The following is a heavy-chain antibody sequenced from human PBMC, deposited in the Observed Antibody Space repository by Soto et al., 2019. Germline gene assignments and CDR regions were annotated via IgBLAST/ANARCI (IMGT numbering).Heavy chain of an antibody. J-gene: IGHJ4*02. CDR3: TTDGGYYDSSGYLY. CDR2: IKSKTDCVTT. D-gene: IGHD3-22*01. CDR1: GFTFSNAW. Sequence: GGSLRLSCAASGFTFSNAWMNWVRHAPGKGMKWVGRIKSKTDCVTTDYASPVKGRFTISRDDSKNKLYLQMNSLKTEDTAVYYCTTDGGYYDSSGYLYWGQGTLVTVSS. V-gene: IGHV3-15*07.